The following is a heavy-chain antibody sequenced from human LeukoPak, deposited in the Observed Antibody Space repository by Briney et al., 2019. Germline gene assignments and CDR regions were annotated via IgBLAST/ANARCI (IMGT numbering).Heavy chain of an antibody. CDR1: GGTFSSYA. J-gene: IGHJ6*02. CDR3: ARDHVTHKGLGYDPYYYYYGMDV. D-gene: IGHD3-3*01. V-gene: IGHV1-69*01. CDR2: IIPIFGTE. Sequence: SVKVSCKASGGTFSSYAISWVRLAPGQGLEWMGGIIPIFGTENYAQKFQGRVTITADESTSTAYMELSSLRSEDTAVYYCARDHVTHKGLGYDPYYYYYGMDVWGQGTTVTVSS.